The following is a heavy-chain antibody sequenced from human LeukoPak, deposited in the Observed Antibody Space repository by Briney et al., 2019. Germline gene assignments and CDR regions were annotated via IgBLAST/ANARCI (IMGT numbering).Heavy chain of an antibody. Sequence: PGGSLRLSCTASGFTFSSYGMTWVRQAPGKGLEWVSGITDGGSTFYADSVKGRFTISRDNSKNTLYLQMNSLRAEDTAVYYCAKDGDDSSGWSQGTLVTVSS. CDR3: AKDGDDSSG. J-gene: IGHJ4*02. V-gene: IGHV3-23*01. CDR1: GFTFSSYG. D-gene: IGHD3-22*01. CDR2: ITDGGST.